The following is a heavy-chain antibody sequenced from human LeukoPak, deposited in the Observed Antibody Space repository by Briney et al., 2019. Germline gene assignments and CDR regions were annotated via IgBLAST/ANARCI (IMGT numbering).Heavy chain of an antibody. D-gene: IGHD2-2*01. J-gene: IGHJ4*02. CDR2: IYIGGTT. Sequence: SETLSLTCTVSGYSISSGYHLGWIRQPPGKGLEWIGSIYIGGTTFHNPSLKSRVTISLDTSKNQFSLGLSSVTAADTAVYHCARSGDKGYCSTTSCYGFDYWGQGILVTVSS. V-gene: IGHV4-38-2*02. CDR1: GYSISSGYH. CDR3: ARSGDKGYCSTTSCYGFDY.